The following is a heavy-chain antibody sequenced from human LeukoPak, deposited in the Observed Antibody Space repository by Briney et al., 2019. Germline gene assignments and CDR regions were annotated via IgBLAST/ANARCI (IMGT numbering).Heavy chain of an antibody. CDR1: GFTFSSYA. CDR3: ATHSNYDSSGYHDY. J-gene: IGHJ4*02. V-gene: IGHV3-23*01. D-gene: IGHD3-22*01. CDR2: ISGSGGST. Sequence: GGSLRLSCAASGFTFSSYAMSWVRQAPGKGLEWVSAISGSGGSTYYADSVKGRFTISRDNSKNTLYLQMNSLRAEDTAVYYCATHSNYDSSGYHDYWGQGTLVTVSS.